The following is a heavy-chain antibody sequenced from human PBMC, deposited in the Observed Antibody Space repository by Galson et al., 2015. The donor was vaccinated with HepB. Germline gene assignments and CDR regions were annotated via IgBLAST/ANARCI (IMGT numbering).Heavy chain of an antibody. J-gene: IGHJ4*02. CDR3: TRAQPTYMLAFDH. CDR2: IYRGGST. D-gene: IGHD3-10*02. CDR1: GFTVSSNF. Sequence: SLRLSCAVSGFTVSSNFMTWVRQAPGKGLEWVSFIYRGGSTIYADSVKGRFTISRDNSKNTLYLQMDSLRAQDTAVYYCTRAQPTYMLAFDHWGLGILVTVSS. V-gene: IGHV3-66*01.